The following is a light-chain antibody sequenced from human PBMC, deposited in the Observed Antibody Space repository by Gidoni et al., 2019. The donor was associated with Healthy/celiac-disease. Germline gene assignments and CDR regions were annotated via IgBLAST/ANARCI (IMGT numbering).Light chain of an antibody. J-gene: IGKJ4*01. Sequence: AIRLTQSPSSFSASTGDSVTITCRARQGISSYLAWYQQKPGKAPTLLIYAASTLQSGVPSRFSGSGSGTDFTLTISCLQSEDFATYDCQQDYSYPLTFGGXTKVEIK. CDR3: QQDYSYPLT. CDR1: QGISSY. CDR2: AAS. V-gene: IGKV1-8*01.